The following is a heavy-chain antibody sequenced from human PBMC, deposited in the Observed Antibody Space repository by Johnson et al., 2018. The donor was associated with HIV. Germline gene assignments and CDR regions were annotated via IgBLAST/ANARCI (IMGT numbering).Heavy chain of an antibody. CDR1: GFTFDDYA. J-gene: IGHJ3*02. Sequence: QVQLVESGGGVVRPGGSLRLSCAASGFTFDDYAMHWVRQAPGTGLEWVAVISYDGSNKYYADSVKGRFTISRDNSKNTLYLQMNSLRAEDTAVYYCARDRLLWWSAYQDAFDIWGQGTMVTVSS. CDR2: ISYDGSNK. D-gene: IGHD2-21*01. CDR3: ARDRLLWWSAYQDAFDI. V-gene: IGHV3-30*03.